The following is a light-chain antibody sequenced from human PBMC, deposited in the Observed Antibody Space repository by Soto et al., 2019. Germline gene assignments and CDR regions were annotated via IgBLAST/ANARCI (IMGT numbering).Light chain of an antibody. Sequence: EIVMTQSPATLSVSPGERATLSCRASQNVGTKLAWYQQKPGQAPRLLIYGASTRATGFPARFSGSGSGTEFTLTISSLQSEDFAVYYCLQRSTWPRYTFGQGTRLEIK. J-gene: IGKJ2*01. CDR3: LQRSTWPRYT. CDR2: GAS. V-gene: IGKV3-15*01. CDR1: QNVGTK.